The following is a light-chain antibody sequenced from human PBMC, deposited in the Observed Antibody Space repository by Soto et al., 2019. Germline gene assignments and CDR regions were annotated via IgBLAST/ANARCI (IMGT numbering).Light chain of an antibody. J-gene: IGLJ2*01. Sequence: QSALTQPASVSGSPGQSITISCTGTSSDVGGYNYVSWYQQHPGKAPKLMIYDVSNRPSGVSNRFSGSKSGNTASLTISGLQAEDEAEYYCSSDTSSSTLVVFGGGTKLTF. V-gene: IGLV2-14*01. CDR1: SSDVGGYNY. CDR2: DVS. CDR3: SSDTSSSTLVV.